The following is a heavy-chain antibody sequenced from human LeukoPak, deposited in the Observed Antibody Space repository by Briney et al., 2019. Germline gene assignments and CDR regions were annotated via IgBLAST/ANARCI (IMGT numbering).Heavy chain of an antibody. CDR3: ARDPDTALAY. Sequence: GGSLRLSCAASGFTFSSYAMHWVRQAPGKGLEWVAVISYDGSNKYYADSVKGRFTISRDNSKNTLYLQMNSLRAEDTAVYYCARDPDTALAYWGQGTLVTVSS. D-gene: IGHD5-18*01. CDR1: GFTFSSYA. V-gene: IGHV3-30*04. CDR2: ISYDGSNK. J-gene: IGHJ4*02.